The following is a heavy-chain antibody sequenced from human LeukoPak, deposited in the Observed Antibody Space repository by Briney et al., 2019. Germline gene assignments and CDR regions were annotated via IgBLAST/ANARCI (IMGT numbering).Heavy chain of an antibody. D-gene: IGHD1-26*01. CDR1: GFTFSSHG. CDR2: ISNDGSRK. CDR3: VKDSPPRYSGSPPAY. Sequence: GGSLRLSCAPSGFTFSSHGMHWVRQAPGKGLEWVAIISNDGSRKYYAHSVEGRFTISRDNSKNTLYLQMDSLRAEDTAVYYCVKDSPPRYSGSPPAYWGQGTLVTVSS. J-gene: IGHJ4*02. V-gene: IGHV3-30*18.